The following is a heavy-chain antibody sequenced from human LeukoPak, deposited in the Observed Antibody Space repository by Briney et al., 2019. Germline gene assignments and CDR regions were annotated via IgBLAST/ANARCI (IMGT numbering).Heavy chain of an antibody. J-gene: IGHJ4*02. V-gene: IGHV3-9*01. CDR1: GFTFDDYA. CDR2: ISWNSGSI. Sequence: PGGSLRLSCAASGFTFDDYAMHWVRQAPGKGLEWVSGISWNSGSIGYADSVKGRFTISRDNVKNSLYLRMNSLRAEDTALYYCAKARCSSTSCNLDYWGQGTLVTVSS. D-gene: IGHD2-2*01. CDR3: AKARCSSTSCNLDY.